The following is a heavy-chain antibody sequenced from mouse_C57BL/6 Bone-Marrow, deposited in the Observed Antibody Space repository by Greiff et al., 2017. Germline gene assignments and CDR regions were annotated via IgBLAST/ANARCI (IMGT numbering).Heavy chain of an antibody. D-gene: IGHD1-1*01. CDR2: ISSGGDYI. CDR1: GFTFSSYA. CDR3: TRDYYGSSYGYFDV. V-gene: IGHV5-9-1*02. Sequence: VMLVESGEGLVKPGGSLKLSCAASGFTFSSYAMSWVRQTPEKRLEWVAYISSGGDYIYYADTVKGRFTISRDNARNTLYLQMSSLKSEDTAMYYCTRDYYGSSYGYFDVWGTGTTVTVAS. J-gene: IGHJ1*03.